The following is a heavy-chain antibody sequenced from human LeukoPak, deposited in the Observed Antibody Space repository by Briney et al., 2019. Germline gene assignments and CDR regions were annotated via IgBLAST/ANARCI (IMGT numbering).Heavy chain of an antibody. CDR1: GYTFTSYD. V-gene: IGHV1-8*01. CDR2: MNPNSGNT. CDR3: AREGTVTPAFDI. D-gene: IGHD4-17*01. J-gene: IGHJ3*02. Sequence: ASVKVSCKASGYTFTSYDINWVRQATGQGLEWMGWMNPNSGNTGYAQKFQGRVTMTRNTSISTAYMELSSLRSEDTAVYYCAREGTVTPAFDIWGQGTMVTVSS.